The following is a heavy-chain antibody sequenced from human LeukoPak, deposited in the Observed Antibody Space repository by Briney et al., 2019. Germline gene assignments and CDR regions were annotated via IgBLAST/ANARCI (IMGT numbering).Heavy chain of an antibody. D-gene: IGHD6-13*01. V-gene: IGHV4-39*07. J-gene: IGHJ4*02. CDR1: GGSISSSSYY. CDR2: IYYSGST. Sequence: SETLSLTCTVSGGSISSSSYYWGWIRQPPGKGLEWIGSIYYSGSTYYNPSLKSRVTISVDTSKNQFSLKLSSVTAADTAVYYCARGRYSSSWFPSYYFDYWGQGTLVTVSS. CDR3: ARGRYSSSWFPSYYFDY.